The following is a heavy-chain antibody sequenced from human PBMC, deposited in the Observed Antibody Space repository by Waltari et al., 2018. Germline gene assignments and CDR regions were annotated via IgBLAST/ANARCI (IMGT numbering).Heavy chain of an antibody. CDR1: GGSISSPY. V-gene: IGHV4-59*11. D-gene: IGHD6-13*01. J-gene: IGHJ2*01. CDR2: IYYSGST. CDR3: ARPAAGTDWYFDL. Sequence: QVQLQESGPGLVKPSETLSLTCTVSGGSISSPYWSWIRQPPGKGLEWIGYIYYSGSTNYNPSLKSRVTISVDTSKNQFSLKLSSVTAADTAVYYCARPAAGTDWYFDLWGRGTLVTVSS.